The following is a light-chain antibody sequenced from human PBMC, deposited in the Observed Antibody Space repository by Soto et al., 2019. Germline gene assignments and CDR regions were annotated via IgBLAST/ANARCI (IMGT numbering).Light chain of an antibody. J-gene: IGKJ2*01. CDR2: GAS. CDR3: QQYGSSTDT. CDR1: QSVSSSY. V-gene: IGKV3-20*01. Sequence: EIVLTQSPGTLSLSPGERATLSCRASQSVSSSYLAWYQQKPGQSPRLLIYGASSRATGIPDRFSGSGSGTDFTLTISRLEPEDCAVYYCQQYGSSTDTFGQGTKLEIK.